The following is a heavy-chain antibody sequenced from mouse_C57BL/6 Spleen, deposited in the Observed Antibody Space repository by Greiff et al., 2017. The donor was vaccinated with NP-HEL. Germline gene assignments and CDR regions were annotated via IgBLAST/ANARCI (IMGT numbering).Heavy chain of an antibody. CDR1: GYTFTDYY. J-gene: IGHJ2*01. V-gene: IGHV1-26*01. Sequence: EVQLQQSGPELVKPGASVKISCKASGYTFTDYYMNWVKQSHGKSLEWIGDINPNNGGTSYNQKFKGKATLTVDKSSSTAYMELRSLTSEDSAVYYCARGRLGRDCDYWGQGTTLTVSS. CDR2: INPNNGGT. CDR3: ARGRLGRDCDY. D-gene: IGHD4-1*01.